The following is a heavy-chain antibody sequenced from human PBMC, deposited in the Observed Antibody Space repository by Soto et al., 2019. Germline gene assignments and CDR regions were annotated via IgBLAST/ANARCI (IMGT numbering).Heavy chain of an antibody. CDR2: IYPGDSDT. CDR3: ASLGAAAGTYFDY. Sequence: PGESLKISCKGSGYSFTSYWIGWVRQMPGKGLEWMGVIYPGDSDTRYSPSFQGQVTISADKSISTAYLQWSSLKASDTAMYYCASLGAAAGTYFDYWGQGTLVTVSS. V-gene: IGHV5-51*01. J-gene: IGHJ4*02. CDR1: GYSFTSYW. D-gene: IGHD6-13*01.